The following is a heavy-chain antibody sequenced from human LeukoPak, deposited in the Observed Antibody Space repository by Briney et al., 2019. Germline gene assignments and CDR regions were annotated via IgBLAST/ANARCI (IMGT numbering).Heavy chain of an antibody. CDR1: GGSISSDY. CDR2: IYTSGST. Sequence: PSETLSLTCTVSGGSISSDYWSWIRQPAGKGLEWIGRIYTSGSTNYNPSLKSRVTMSVDTSKNQFSLKLSSVTAADTAVYYCATALYSSGWYYFDYWGQGTLVTVSS. D-gene: IGHD6-19*01. CDR3: ATALYSSGWYYFDY. J-gene: IGHJ4*02. V-gene: IGHV4-4*07.